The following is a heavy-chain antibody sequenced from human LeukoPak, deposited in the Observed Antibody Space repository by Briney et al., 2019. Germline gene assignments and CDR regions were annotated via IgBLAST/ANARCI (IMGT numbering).Heavy chain of an antibody. CDR1: GGTFSIYA. D-gene: IGHD2-2*01. CDR3: ARSLGYCSSTSCLTNWFDP. CDR2: IIPIFGTA. V-gene: IGHV1-69*13. J-gene: IGHJ5*02. Sequence: SVNVSCKASGGTFSIYAISWVRQAPGQGLEWMGGIIPIFGTANYAQKFQGRVTITADESTSTAYMELSSLRSDDTAVYYCARSLGYCSSTSCLTNWFDPWGQGTLVTVSS.